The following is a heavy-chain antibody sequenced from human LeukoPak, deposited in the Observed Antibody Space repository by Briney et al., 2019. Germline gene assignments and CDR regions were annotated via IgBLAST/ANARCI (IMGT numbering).Heavy chain of an antibody. D-gene: IGHD3-22*01. Sequence: SETLSLTCTVSGGSISGYYWSWIRQPPGKGLEWIGYVYSSGTTEYNPSLKSRLTISVDTSKKQFSLRLRSVTAADTAMYYCARHGESSGLSRTFYYGMDVWGQGTTVTVSS. V-gene: IGHV4-59*08. CDR2: VYSSGTT. CDR1: GGSISGYY. J-gene: IGHJ6*02. CDR3: ARHGESSGLSRTFYYGMDV.